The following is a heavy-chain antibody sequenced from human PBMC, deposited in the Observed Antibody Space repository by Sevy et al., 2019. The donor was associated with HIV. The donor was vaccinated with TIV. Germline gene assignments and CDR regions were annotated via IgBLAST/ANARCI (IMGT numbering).Heavy chain of an antibody. CDR2: ISYDGSDT. CDR1: GFAFSNYYA. D-gene: IGHD2-2*01. V-gene: IGHV3-30-3*01. CDR3: AKDTSTSQIYFYGMDV. Sequence: GGSLRLSCAASGFAFSNYYAMHWVRQAPGKGLEWVALISYDGSDTYYADSVKGRFTVSRDNFKNTLYLQMNTLRAEDTAVYYCAKDTSTSQIYFYGMDVWGQGTTVTVSS. J-gene: IGHJ6*02.